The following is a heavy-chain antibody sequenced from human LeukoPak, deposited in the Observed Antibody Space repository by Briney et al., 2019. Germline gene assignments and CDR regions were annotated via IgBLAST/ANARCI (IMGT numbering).Heavy chain of an antibody. CDR2: ISTSSYT. J-gene: IGHJ5*02. V-gene: IGHV3-11*06. CDR3: ARAFRYCSSTSCYLDP. D-gene: IGHD2-2*01. Sequence: GGSLRLSCAASGFTFSDYYMSWIRQAPGKGLEWVSYISTSSYTNYADSVKGRFTISRDNAKNSLYLQMNSLRAEDTAVFYCARAFRYCSSTSCYLDPWGQGTLVTVSS. CDR1: GFTFSDYY.